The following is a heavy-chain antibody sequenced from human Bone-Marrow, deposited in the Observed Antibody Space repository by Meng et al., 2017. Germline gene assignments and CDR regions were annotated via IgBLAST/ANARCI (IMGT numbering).Heavy chain of an antibody. CDR3: AKDLLRYCDGEGFDY. J-gene: IGHJ4*02. D-gene: IGHD3-9*01. CDR2: ISSSGSTI. Sequence: GESMKISCAASGFTFSDYYMSWIHQAAGKGLGWVSYISSSGSTIYYADSVRGRFSISRDNARNSLYLQMSSLRAEDTAEYYCAKDLLRYCDGEGFDYWGQGTLVTVSS. V-gene: IGHV3-11*04. CDR1: GFTFSDYY.